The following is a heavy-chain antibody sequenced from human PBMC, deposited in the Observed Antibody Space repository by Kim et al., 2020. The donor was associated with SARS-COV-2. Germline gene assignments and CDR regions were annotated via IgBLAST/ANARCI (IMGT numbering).Heavy chain of an antibody. D-gene: IGHD6-13*01. CDR2: ISGSGGST. V-gene: IGHV3-23*01. J-gene: IGHJ5*02. CDR3: AKGIAAAGSKINWFDP. CDR1: GFTFSSYA. Sequence: GGSLRLSCAASGFTFSSYAMSWVRQAPGKGLEWVSAISGSGGSTYYADSVKGRFTISRDNSKNTLYLQMNSLRAEDTAVYYCAKGIAAAGSKINWFDPWGQGTLVTVSS.